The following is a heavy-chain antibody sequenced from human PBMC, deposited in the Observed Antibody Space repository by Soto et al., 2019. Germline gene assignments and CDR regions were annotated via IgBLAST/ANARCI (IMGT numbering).Heavy chain of an antibody. CDR1: GFTFSSYW. Sequence: GGSLRLSCAASGFTFSSYWMHWVRQAPGKGLVWVSRINSDGSSTSYADSVKGRFTISRDNAKNTLYLQMNSLRAEDTAVYYCARDAFEIWTYYYDSSGSYYGMDVWGQGTTVTVSS. CDR2: INSDGSST. V-gene: IGHV3-74*01. D-gene: IGHD3-22*01. CDR3: ARDAFEIWTYYYDSSGSYYGMDV. J-gene: IGHJ6*02.